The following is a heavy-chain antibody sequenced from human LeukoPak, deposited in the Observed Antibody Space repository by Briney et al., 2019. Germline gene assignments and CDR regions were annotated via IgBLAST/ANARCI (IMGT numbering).Heavy chain of an antibody. V-gene: IGHV4-39*07. D-gene: IGHD2-8*01. CDR3: GRRHYGVGFEI. CDR1: GGSISSGDYY. Sequence: MPSETLSLTCTASGGSISSGDYYWNWIRQPPGKGLEWIGTIHNNGNNYYSASLQSRDTISRDTSKNQFSLQLSSVTDADTAVYFCGRRHYGVGFEIWGQGTKVTVSS. J-gene: IGHJ3*02. CDR2: IHNNGNN.